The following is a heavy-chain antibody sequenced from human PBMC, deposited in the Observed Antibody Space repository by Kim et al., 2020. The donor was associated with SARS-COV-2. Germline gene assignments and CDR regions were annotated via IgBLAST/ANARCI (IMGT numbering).Heavy chain of an antibody. V-gene: IGHV4-39*01. CDR1: GGSFSSSNYY. Sequence: SETLSLSCTVSGGSFSSSNYYWGWLRQPPGKGLEWIGSISYSTTTYYNPSLKSRVSISVDTSKKQISLKLSSVTAADTAVYYCARDHGSIKWFYYWGQGTLVTVSS. CDR3: ARDHGSIKWFYY. J-gene: IGHJ4*02. D-gene: IGHD3-22*01. CDR2: ISYSTTT.